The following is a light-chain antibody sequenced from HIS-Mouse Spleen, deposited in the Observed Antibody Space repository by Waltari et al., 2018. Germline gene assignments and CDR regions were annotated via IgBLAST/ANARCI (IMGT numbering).Light chain of an antibody. V-gene: IGLV2-11*01. CDR1: SRDVGGYNH. CDR3: CSYAGSYTNWV. J-gene: IGLJ3*02. CDR2: DGS. Sequence: QSALTQPRPVSGSPGQSVTISCTGTSRDVGGYNHVPCYQHPPGKAPKRMMYDGSKPASVSADRFSGSKSGNTASLTISGLQAEDEAEYCCCSYAGSYTNWVFGGGTKLTVL.